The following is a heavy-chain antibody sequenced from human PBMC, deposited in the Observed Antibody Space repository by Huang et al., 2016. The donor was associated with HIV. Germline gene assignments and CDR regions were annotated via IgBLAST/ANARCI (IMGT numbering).Heavy chain of an antibody. CDR3: VTSRKTISGGRVGWFDP. J-gene: IGHJ5*02. Sequence: QVQLVQFGAEVKKPGASVKVSCKVSGKSVSEVAMHWGRQAPGKGLEWRRGFDGIRDGTVYPQKFEGIVSMTEDTSTDTAYMELSGLRSDDTAVYYCVTSRKTISGGRVGWFDPWGQGTLVTVSS. V-gene: IGHV1-24*01. CDR1: GKSVSEVA. D-gene: IGHD3-3*01. CDR2: FDGIRDGT.